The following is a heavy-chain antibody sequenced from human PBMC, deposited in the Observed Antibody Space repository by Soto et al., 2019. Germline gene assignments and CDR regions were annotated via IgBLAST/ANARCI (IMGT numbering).Heavy chain of an antibody. Sequence: EVQLLESGGGLVQPGGSLRLSCVASGFTFSTYGMSWVRQGPGKGLEWVSGSGSGGSIYYADSVKGRFTISRDNSKSTLYLQMSSLRVDDTALYYCVKGRRIGGWYAYHFDYWGQGTLVTVSS. CDR3: VKGRRIGGWYAYHFDY. J-gene: IGHJ4*02. V-gene: IGHV3-23*01. CDR2: SGSGGSI. CDR1: GFTFSTYG. D-gene: IGHD6-19*01.